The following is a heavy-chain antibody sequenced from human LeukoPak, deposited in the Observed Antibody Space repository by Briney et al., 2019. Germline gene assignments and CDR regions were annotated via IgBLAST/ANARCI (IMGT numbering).Heavy chain of an antibody. Sequence: GGSLRLSCVASGFTFSSYSMNWVRQAPGKGPVWISYINGDGSHTTYADSVKGRFTISRDNAINTVYLQMNSLRDEDTAIYYCVNMVSDSGAEGKWGQGTLVTVSS. CDR2: INGDGSHT. V-gene: IGHV3-74*01. CDR3: VNMVSDSGAEGK. D-gene: IGHD3-10*01. CDR1: GFTFSSYS. J-gene: IGHJ4*02.